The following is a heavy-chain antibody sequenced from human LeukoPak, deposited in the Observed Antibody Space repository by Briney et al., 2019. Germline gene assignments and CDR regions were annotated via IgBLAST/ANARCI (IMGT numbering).Heavy chain of an antibody. CDR1: GGSISSSNW. Sequence: PSGTLSLTCAASGGSISSSNWWSWVRQPPGKGLEWIGEIYHSGSTNYNPSLKSRVTISVDKSKNQFSLKLSSVTAADTAVYYCARDRLTGGYDFWSGYRYYFDYWGQGTLVTVSS. J-gene: IGHJ4*02. CDR3: ARDRLTGGYDFWSGYRYYFDY. CDR2: IYHSGST. V-gene: IGHV4-4*02. D-gene: IGHD3-3*01.